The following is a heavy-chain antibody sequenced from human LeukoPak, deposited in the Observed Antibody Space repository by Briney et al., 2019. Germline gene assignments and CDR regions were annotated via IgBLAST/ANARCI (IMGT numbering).Heavy chain of an antibody. Sequence: ASVKVSCKASGGTFSKYAISWVRQAPGQGLEWMGGIIPIFNTAHYAQKFQGRVTITTDESTSTTYMELSSLRFEDTAVYYCARLAMTTVVKSPSYFYYMDVWGKGTTVTVSS. V-gene: IGHV1-69*05. CDR2: IIPIFNTA. CDR3: ARLAMTTVVKSPSYFYYMDV. J-gene: IGHJ6*03. D-gene: IGHD4-23*01. CDR1: GGTFSKYA.